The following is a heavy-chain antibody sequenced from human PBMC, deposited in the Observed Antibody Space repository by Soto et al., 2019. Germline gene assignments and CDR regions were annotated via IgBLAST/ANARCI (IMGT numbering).Heavy chain of an antibody. V-gene: IGHV1-46*01. CDR2: INPSGGST. J-gene: IGHJ3*02. CDR3: ARAFEVVTAIYAQRAFDI. CDR1: GYTFTSYY. Sequence: ASVKVSCKASGYTFTSYYMHWVRQAPGQGLEWMGIINPSGGSTSYAQKFQGRVTITRDTSTSTVYMELSSLRSEDTAVYYCARAFEVVTAIYAQRAFDIWGQGTMVTVS. D-gene: IGHD2-21*02.